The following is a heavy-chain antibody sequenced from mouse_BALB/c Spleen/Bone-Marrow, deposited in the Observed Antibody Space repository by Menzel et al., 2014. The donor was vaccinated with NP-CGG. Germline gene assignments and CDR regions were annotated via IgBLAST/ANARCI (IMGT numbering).Heavy chain of an antibody. J-gene: IGHJ4*01. CDR2: INPSSGYI. CDR3: TRGLPDY. V-gene: IGHV1-4*02. Sequence: QVQLQQSAAELARPGASVKMSCKASGYTFINNLIHWIKKRPRQGLEWIGYINPSSGYIEYNQNFKDKTTLTADKSSSTAYMQLSSLTSEDSAVYYCTRGLPDYWGQGTSVTVSS. CDR1: GYTFINNL.